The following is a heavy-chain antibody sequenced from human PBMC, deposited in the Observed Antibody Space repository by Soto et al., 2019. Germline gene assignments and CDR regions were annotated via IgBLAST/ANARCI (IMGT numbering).Heavy chain of an antibody. J-gene: IGHJ5*02. CDR2: ISSSSSTI. Sequence: PGGSLRLSCAASGFTFSSYSMNWVRQAPGKGLEWVSYISSSSSTIYYADSVKGRFAISRDNAKNSLYLQMNSLRDEDTAVYYCARGFTIFGVAHSWFDPWGQGTLVTVSS. CDR3: ARGFTIFGVAHSWFDP. D-gene: IGHD3-3*01. CDR1: GFTFSSYS. V-gene: IGHV3-48*02.